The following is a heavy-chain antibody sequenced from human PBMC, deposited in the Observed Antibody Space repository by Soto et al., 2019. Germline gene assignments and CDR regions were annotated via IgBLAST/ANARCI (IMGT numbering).Heavy chain of an antibody. V-gene: IGHV4-59*01. D-gene: IGHD5-18*01. Sequence: SETLSLTCTVSGGSISSYYWSWIRQPPGKGLEWIGYIYYSGSTNYNPSLKSRVTISVDTSKNQFSLKLGSVTAADTAVYYCARAYSYGDFDYWGQGTLVTVSS. CDR3: ARAYSYGDFDY. J-gene: IGHJ4*02. CDR1: GGSISSYY. CDR2: IYYSGST.